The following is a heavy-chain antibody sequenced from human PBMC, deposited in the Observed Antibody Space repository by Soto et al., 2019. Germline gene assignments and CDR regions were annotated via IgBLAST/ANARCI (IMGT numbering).Heavy chain of an antibody. Sequence: EVQLLQSGGGLLQPGGSPRLSCVTSGFPFSSYALTWVRQAPGKGLEWVSTISGRGDSAYYADSVKGRFTISRDKSKNTLYLQMDSLRVEDTAVYYCAKEGGMGKTNWFDPWGQGALVTVSS. CDR1: GFPFSSYA. J-gene: IGHJ5*02. CDR2: ISGRGDSA. CDR3: AKEGGMGKTNWFDP. V-gene: IGHV3-23*01.